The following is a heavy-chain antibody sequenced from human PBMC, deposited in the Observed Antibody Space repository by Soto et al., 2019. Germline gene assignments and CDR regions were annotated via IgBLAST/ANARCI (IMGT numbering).Heavy chain of an antibody. CDR1: AYSFTAYY. Sequence: QVQLLQSGAEVKKPGASVKVSCKASAYSFTAYYMNLVRQAPGQGPAWMGWTNPNSGVTGYPQRFQGRVTMTRDTSISTVYMELSGLRSDDTAVYYCARSASSIAALRQFDYWGQGTLVTVSS. D-gene: IGHD2-15*01. CDR2: TNPNSGVT. J-gene: IGHJ4*02. CDR3: ARSASSIAALRQFDY. V-gene: IGHV1-2*02.